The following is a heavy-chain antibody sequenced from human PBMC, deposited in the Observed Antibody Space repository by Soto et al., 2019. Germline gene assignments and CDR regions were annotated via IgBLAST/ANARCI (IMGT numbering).Heavy chain of an antibody. CDR1: GFTFSSYA. J-gene: IGHJ4*02. Sequence: PGGSLRLSCAASGFTFSSYAMHWVRQAPGKGLEWVAVISYDGSNKYYADSVTGRFTISRDNSQNMLFLQMNSLGVEDAAVYYCARDRQPDGIWTFDFWGRGAQVTVSS. D-gene: IGHD2-15*01. CDR3: ARDRQPDGIWTFDF. V-gene: IGHV3-30-3*01. CDR2: ISYDGSNK.